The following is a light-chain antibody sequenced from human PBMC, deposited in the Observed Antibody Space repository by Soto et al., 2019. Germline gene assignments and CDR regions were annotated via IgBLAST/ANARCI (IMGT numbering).Light chain of an antibody. CDR2: GAS. Sequence: ETVLTQSPGTLSLSPGERATLSCRASQSVSSNYLAWYQRKPGQAPRLLIYGASSRATGISDRFSGSGSGTDFTLTISRLEPEDFAVYYCQQYATSPLTFGGGTRVEIK. CDR1: QSVSSNY. V-gene: IGKV3-20*01. J-gene: IGKJ4*01. CDR3: QQYATSPLT.